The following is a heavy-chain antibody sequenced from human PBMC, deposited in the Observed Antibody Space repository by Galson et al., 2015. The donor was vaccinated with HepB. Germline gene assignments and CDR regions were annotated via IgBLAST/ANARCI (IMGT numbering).Heavy chain of an antibody. J-gene: IGHJ3*01. CDR2: VKSVTDGGTV. CDR3: TTDLELRHSHWLSSDC. CDR1: GFSFVNAW. V-gene: IGHV3-15*07. D-gene: IGHD3-9*01. Sequence: SLRLSCAASGFSFVNAWMNWVRQPLGKGLEWVGRVKSVTDGGTVDYAAPVRGRFTISRDDSIDTLYLQMSSLRTEDTAIYYCTTDLELRHSHWLSSDCWGQGTVVTV.